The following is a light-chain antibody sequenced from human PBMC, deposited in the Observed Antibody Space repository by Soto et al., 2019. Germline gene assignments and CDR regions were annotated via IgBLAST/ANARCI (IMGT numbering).Light chain of an antibody. CDR2: KVS. CDR3: MQALQTPIT. J-gene: IGKJ5*01. V-gene: IGKV2-30*01. Sequence: DVVMTQSPLSLPVTLGQPASISCRSSQSLVYSDGNIYLSWFHQRPGQSPRRLIYKVSNRESGVPDRFSGSGSGTEFTLRISTVEAEDVGVYYCMQALQTPITFGQGTRLEIK. CDR1: QSLVYSDGNIY.